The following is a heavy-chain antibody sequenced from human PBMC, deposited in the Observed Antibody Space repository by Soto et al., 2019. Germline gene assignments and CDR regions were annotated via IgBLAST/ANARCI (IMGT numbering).Heavy chain of an antibody. CDR1: GGTFSSYA. J-gene: IGHJ6*02. Sequence: GASVKVSCKASGGTFSSYAISWVRQAPGQGLEWMGGIIPIFGTANYAQKFQGRVTITADESTSTAYMELSSLRSEDTAVYYCARVRYSGYDPHTPSYYYYGMDVWGQGTTVTVSS. D-gene: IGHD5-12*01. V-gene: IGHV1-69*13. CDR3: ARVRYSGYDPHTPSYYYYGMDV. CDR2: IIPIFGTA.